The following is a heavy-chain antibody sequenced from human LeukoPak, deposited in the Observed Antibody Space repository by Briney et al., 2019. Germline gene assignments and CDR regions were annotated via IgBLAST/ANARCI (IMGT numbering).Heavy chain of an antibody. CDR3: ASPEASGTTRDDY. J-gene: IGHJ4*02. Sequence: SETLSLTCAVYGGSFSGYYWSWIRQPPGKGLEWIGEINHSGSTNYNPSLKSRVTISVDTSKNQFSLKLSSVTAADTAVYYCASPEASGTTRDDYWGQGTLVTVSS. CDR2: INHSGST. V-gene: IGHV4-34*01. D-gene: IGHD1-7*01. CDR1: GGSFSGYY.